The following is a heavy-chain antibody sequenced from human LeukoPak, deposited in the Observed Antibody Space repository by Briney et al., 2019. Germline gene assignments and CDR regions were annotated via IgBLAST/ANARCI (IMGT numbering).Heavy chain of an antibody. D-gene: IGHD1-1*01. Sequence: SETLSLTCTVSGGSISSYYWSWIRQPAGKGLEWIGRIYTSGSTNYNPSLKSRVTMSVDTSKNQFSLKLSSVTAADTAVYYCARERYNWNGADDAFDIWGQGTMVTVSS. CDR1: GGSISSYY. V-gene: IGHV4-4*07. J-gene: IGHJ3*02. CDR2: IYTSGST. CDR3: ARERYNWNGADDAFDI.